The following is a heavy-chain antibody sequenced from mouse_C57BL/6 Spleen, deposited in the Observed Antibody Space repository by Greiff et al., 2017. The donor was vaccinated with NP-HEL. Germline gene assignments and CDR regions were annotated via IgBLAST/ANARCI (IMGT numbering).Heavy chain of an antibody. V-gene: IGHV1-53*01. CDR3: ARGYGRHYYAMDY. Sequence: QVQLQQPGTELVKPGASVKLSCKASGYTFPSYWMHWVRPGPGQGLGWIGNINPSNGGPNYNEKFKSKATLTVDKSSSTAYMQLSSLTSEDSAVYYCARGYGRHYYAMDYWGQGTSVTVSS. D-gene: IGHD1-1*01. CDR2: INPSNGGP. CDR1: GYTFPSYW. J-gene: IGHJ4*01.